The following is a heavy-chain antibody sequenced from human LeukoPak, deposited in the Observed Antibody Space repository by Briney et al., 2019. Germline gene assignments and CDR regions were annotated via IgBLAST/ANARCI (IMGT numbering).Heavy chain of an antibody. V-gene: IGHV4-59*08. CDR1: GGSISSYY. D-gene: IGHD3-10*01. CDR2: IYYSGST. J-gene: IGHJ5*02. CDR3: ARSGNELLWFGELLGWFDP. Sequence: SETLSLTCTVSGGSISSYYWSWIRQPPGRGLEWIGYIYYSGSTNYNPSLKSRVTISVDTSKNQFSLKLSSVTAADTAVYYCARSGNELLWFGELLGWFDPWGQGTLVTVSS.